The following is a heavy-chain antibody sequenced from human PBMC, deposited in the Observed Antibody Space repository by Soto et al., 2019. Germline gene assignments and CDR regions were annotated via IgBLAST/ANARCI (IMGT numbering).Heavy chain of an antibody. D-gene: IGHD3-9*01. CDR3: AKDRDILTGDAFEI. CDR1: GYTFSSYG. V-gene: IGHV3-30*18. Sequence: GGSLRLSCEGFGYTFSSYGMHWVRQAPGKGLEWVAVISYDGSNKYYADSVKGRSTISRDNSKNTLYLQMNSLRAEDTAVYYCAKDRDILTGDAFEIWGQGTMVTVSS. J-gene: IGHJ3*02. CDR2: ISYDGSNK.